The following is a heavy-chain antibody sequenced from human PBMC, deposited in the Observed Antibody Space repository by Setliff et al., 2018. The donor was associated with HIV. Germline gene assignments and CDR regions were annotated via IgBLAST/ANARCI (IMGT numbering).Heavy chain of an antibody. CDR3: ATAKEVWLAEGGFDY. CDR2: FDPEDGDT. Sequence: ASVKVSCKVSGYTLTELSMHWVRQASGKGFEWMGRFDPEDGDTLYAHKFQGRVTMTEDTSTDTAYLELSGLKSDDTAVYYGATAKEVWLAEGGFDYWGQGTLVTVSS. V-gene: IGHV1-24*01. J-gene: IGHJ4*02. CDR1: GYTLTELS. D-gene: IGHD6-19*01.